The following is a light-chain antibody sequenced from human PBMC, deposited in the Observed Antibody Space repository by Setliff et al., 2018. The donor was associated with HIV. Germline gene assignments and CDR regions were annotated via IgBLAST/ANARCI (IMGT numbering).Light chain of an antibody. J-gene: IGLJ1*01. CDR2: EVS. Sequence: ALTQPASVSGSPGQSITISRTGTSSDVGGYSHVSWYQQHPGKAPKLIIYEVSNRPSGVSNRFSGSKSGNTASLTISGLQAEDEADYYCSSYAVTNTLPFGTGTKVTVL. CDR1: SSDVGGYSH. V-gene: IGLV2-14*01. CDR3: SSYAVTNTLP.